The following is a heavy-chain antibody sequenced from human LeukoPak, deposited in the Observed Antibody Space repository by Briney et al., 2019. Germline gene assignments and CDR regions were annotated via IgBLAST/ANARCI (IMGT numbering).Heavy chain of an antibody. V-gene: IGHV3-23*01. D-gene: IGHD3-10*01. Sequence: PGGSLRLSCAASGFTFSSYAMSWVRQAPGKGLEWVSAISGSGSSTYYADSVKGRFTISRDNSKNTLYLQMNSLRAEDTAVYYCAKMSSWFGELWLWGQGTLVTVSS. CDR3: AKMSSWFGELWL. CDR1: GFTFSSYA. J-gene: IGHJ4*02. CDR2: ISGSGSST.